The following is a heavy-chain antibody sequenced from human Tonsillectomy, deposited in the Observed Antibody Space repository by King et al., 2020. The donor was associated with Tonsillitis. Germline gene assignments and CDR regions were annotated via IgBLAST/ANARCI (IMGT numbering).Heavy chain of an antibody. Sequence: VQLVESGGGLVQLGRSLRLSCAASGFTFDDYAMHWVRQAPGKGLEWVSGISWNSGSIGYADSVKGRFTISRDNAKNSLYLQMNSLRAEDTALYYCAKDLSSSGWPRGVGGDAFDIWGQGTMVTVSS. D-gene: IGHD6-19*01. CDR3: AKDLSSSGWPRGVGGDAFDI. CDR1: GFTFDDYA. J-gene: IGHJ3*02. V-gene: IGHV3-9*01. CDR2: ISWNSGSI.